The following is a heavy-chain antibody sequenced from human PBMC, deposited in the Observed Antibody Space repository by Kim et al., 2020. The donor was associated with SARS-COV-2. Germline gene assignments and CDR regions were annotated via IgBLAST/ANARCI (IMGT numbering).Heavy chain of an antibody. V-gene: IGHV4-59*08. J-gene: IGHJ4*02. D-gene: IGHD1-26*01. CDR2: VHYSGSA. CDR3: ARAVNYASFSGRFCFDY. Sequence: SETLSLTCTVSGGSISGFYWNWIRQPPGKGLEWIGYVHYSGSANYNPSLKSQVTISSNTSTSQFSLRLTSVTAADTAVYYCARAVNYASFSGRFCFDYWGQGTLVTVSS. CDR1: GGSISGFY.